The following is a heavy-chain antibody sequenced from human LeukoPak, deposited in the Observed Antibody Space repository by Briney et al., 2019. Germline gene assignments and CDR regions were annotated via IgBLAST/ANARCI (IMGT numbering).Heavy chain of an antibody. Sequence: SETLSLTCAVYGGSFSGYYWSWIRQPPGKGLEWIGEINHSGSTNYNPSLKSRVTISVDTSKNQFSLKLSSVTAADTAVYYCARGSGGYCSGGSCYFSLVSEYYYYYGMDVWGQGTTVTVSS. V-gene: IGHV4-34*01. CDR1: GGSFSGYY. CDR3: ARGSGGYCSGGSCYFSLVSEYYYYYGMDV. J-gene: IGHJ6*02. CDR2: INHSGST. D-gene: IGHD2-15*01.